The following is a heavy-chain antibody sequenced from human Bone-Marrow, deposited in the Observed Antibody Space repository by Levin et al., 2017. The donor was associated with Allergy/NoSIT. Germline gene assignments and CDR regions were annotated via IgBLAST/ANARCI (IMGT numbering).Heavy chain of an antibody. D-gene: IGHD5-12*01. CDR1: DDSLRSGNFD. J-gene: IGHJ4*02. Sequence: PSETLSLTCYVSDDSLRSGNFDWTWIRQPPGKGLEWVGSISGSGTTQYKTSLKRRLLISDDIFDNKFHLKMTSVTAADTAMYFCARGGYSGYGDLASWGQGVLVIVSP. CDR3: ARGGYSGYGDLAS. V-gene: IGHV4-30-4*01. CDR2: ISGSGTT.